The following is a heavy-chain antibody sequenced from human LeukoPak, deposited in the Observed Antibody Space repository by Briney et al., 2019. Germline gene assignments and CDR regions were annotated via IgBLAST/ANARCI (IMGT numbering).Heavy chain of an antibody. J-gene: IGHJ3*02. D-gene: IGHD3-3*01. Sequence: PSETLSLTCTVSGGSISSYYWSWIRQPPGKGLEWIGYIYYSGSTNYNPSLKSRVTISVDRSKNQFSLKLSSVTAADTAVYYCARGRSITIFGVVRGAFDIWGQGTMVTVSS. CDR1: GGSISSYY. CDR2: IYYSGST. V-gene: IGHV4-59*12. CDR3: ARGRSITIFGVVRGAFDI.